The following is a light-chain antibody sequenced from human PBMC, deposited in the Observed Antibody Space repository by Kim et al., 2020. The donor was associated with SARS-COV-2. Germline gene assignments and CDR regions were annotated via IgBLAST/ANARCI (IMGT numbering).Light chain of an antibody. CDR2: EDN. V-gene: IGLV6-57*04. J-gene: IGLJ2*01. CDR3: QSGRL. Sequence: LTQPHSVSESPGKTVTISCTRSSGRIASNFVQWYQQRPGSAPTSVIYEDNQRPSWVPDRFSGSIDDSSNSASLTISGLKTEDEADYYCQSGRLFGGGTQLTVL. CDR1: SGRIASNF.